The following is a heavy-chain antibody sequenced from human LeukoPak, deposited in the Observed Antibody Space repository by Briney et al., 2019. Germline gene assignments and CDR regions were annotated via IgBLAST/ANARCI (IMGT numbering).Heavy chain of an antibody. CDR1: GGSISSYY. CDR2: IYYSGIT. D-gene: IGHD5-12*01. CDR3: ARYIVATISNWFDP. J-gene: IGHJ5*02. Sequence: SETLSLTCSVSGGSISSYYWSWIRQPPGKGLEWIGYIYYSGITNYNPSLKSRVTISVDTSKNQFSLKLSSVTAADTAVYYCARYIVATISNWFDPWGQGTLVTVSS. V-gene: IGHV4-59*01.